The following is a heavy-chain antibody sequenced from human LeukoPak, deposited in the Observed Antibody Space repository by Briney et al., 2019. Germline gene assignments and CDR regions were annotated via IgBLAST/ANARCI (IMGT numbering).Heavy chain of an antibody. CDR1: GYTFIRYY. Sequence: ASVKVSCKASGYTFIRYYIHWVRQAPGQGLEWMGIVNPSGDSTNYAQKFQGRVTMTRDTSKSTVYMKTRSLRSADTAVYSCARWTHTYLDYWGQGTLVTVSS. CDR2: VNPSGDST. CDR3: ARWTHTYLDY. V-gene: IGHV1-46*01. D-gene: IGHD3/OR15-3a*01. J-gene: IGHJ4*02.